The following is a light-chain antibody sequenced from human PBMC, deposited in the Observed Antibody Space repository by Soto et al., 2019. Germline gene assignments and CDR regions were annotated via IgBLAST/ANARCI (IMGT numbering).Light chain of an antibody. Sequence: EIVLTQSPGTLSLSPGEIATLSCRASQSVSNNYLAWYQQKPGQAPRLLIYGASNRATGIPDRFSGSGSGTDFTLTISRLEPEDVATYYCQKCKVAPFTFGGGTKVDIK. J-gene: IGKJ4*01. CDR3: QKCKVAPFT. CDR2: GAS. CDR1: QSVSNNY. V-gene: IGKV3-20*01.